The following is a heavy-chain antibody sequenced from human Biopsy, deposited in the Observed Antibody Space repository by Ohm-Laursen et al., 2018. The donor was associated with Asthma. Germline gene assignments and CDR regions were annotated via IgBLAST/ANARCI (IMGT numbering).Heavy chain of an antibody. D-gene: IGHD1-1*01. Sequence: SETLSLTCAVSGDSISSNSWWTWVRQSPGRGLEWIGEIYYSGSTNYHPSLKGRVTISVAKSKNQFSLRLTSVTAADTAMYYCARAIGTGDWYFDVWGRGTLVTVSS. V-gene: IGHV4-4*02. CDR3: ARAIGTGDWYFDV. CDR2: IYYSGST. CDR1: GDSISSNSW. J-gene: IGHJ2*01.